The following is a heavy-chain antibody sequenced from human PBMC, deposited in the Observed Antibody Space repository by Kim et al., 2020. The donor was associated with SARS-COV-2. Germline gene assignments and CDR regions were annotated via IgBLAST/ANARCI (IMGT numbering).Heavy chain of an antibody. CDR1: GYTFTSYG. Sequence: ASVKVSCKASGYTFTSYGISWVRQAPGQGLEWMGWISAYNGNTNYAQKLQGRVTMTTDTSTSTAYMELRSLRSDDTAVYYCARDDPPRTYQLLFWLRGGDEGNYYYGMDVWGQGTTVTVSS. CDR3: ARDDPPRTYQLLFWLRGGDEGNYYYGMDV. V-gene: IGHV1-18*04. CDR2: ISAYNGNT. D-gene: IGHD2-2*01. J-gene: IGHJ6*02.